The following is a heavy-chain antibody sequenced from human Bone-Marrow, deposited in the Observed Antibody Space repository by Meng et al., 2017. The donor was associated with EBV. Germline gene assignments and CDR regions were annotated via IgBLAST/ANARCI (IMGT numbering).Heavy chain of an antibody. D-gene: IGHD2-21*01. CDR1: GFTFNAYA. J-gene: IGHJ4*02. V-gene: IGHV3-23*04. CDR2: ISGNGGST. CDR3: AKDCFGDKDS. Sequence: EVQVVESGGGWAQPGGSLRLSCAASGFTFNAYAMSWVRQAPGKGLEWVSVISGNGGSTYYADSVKGRFTISRDNAKNTVYLQMNNLRAEDTAVYYCAKDCFGDKDSWGQGTLVTVSS.